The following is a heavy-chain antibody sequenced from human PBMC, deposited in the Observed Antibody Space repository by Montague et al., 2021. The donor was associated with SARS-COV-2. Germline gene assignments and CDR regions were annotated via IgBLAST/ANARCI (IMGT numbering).Heavy chain of an antibody. CDR2: ISYDGSNK. CDR1: GFTFSSYA. J-gene: IGHJ4*02. Sequence: SLRLSCAASGFTFSSYAMHWVRQAPGKGLEWVAVISYDGSNKYYADSVKGRFTISRDNSKNTLYLQMNSLRAEDTAVYYCARGFRGGYSTFDYRGQGTLVTVSS. D-gene: IGHD2-21*01. CDR3: ARGFRGGYSTFDY. V-gene: IGHV3-30*04.